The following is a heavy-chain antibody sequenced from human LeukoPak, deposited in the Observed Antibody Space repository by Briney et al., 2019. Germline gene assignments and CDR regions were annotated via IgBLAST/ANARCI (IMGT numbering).Heavy chain of an antibody. CDR1: GYTFTSYY. J-gene: IGHJ5*02. D-gene: IGHD6-19*01. CDR3: ARESPMSSGWNNWFDP. V-gene: IGHV1-46*01. Sequence: GASVKVSCKASGYTFTSYYMHWVRQAPGQGLEWMGIINPSGGSTSYAQKFQGRVTMTRDTSTSTVYMELSSLRSEDTAVYYCARESPMSSGWNNWFDPWGQGTLVTVSS. CDR2: INPSGGST.